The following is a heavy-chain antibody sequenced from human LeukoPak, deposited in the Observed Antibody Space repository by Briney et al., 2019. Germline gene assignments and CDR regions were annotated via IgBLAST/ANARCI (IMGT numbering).Heavy chain of an antibody. D-gene: IGHD3-10*01. CDR1: GGSISSYY. V-gene: IGHV4-59*01. J-gene: IGHJ4*02. CDR2: IYYSGST. Sequence: PSETLSLTCTVSGGSISSYYWSWIRQPPGKGLEWIGYIYYSGSTNYNPSLTSRVTISIDTSKNQFSLKLNSVTAADTAVYYCARGGDYTSGSYYNYWGQGTLVTVSS. CDR3: ARGGDYTSGSYYNY.